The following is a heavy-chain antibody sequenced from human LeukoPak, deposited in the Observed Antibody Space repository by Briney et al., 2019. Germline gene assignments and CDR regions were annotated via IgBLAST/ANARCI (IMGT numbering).Heavy chain of an antibody. Sequence: GGSLRLSCGASGFTFSVAWMSWVRQAQGKGLQWVGRIKSRTDGATTDYAAPVKGRFTISRDDSKNMLYLQMSSLKTEDTAVYYCTTIKTAMATEFDYWGQGTLVTVSS. D-gene: IGHD5-18*01. J-gene: IGHJ4*02. CDR1: GFTFSVAW. CDR2: IKSRTDGATT. V-gene: IGHV3-15*01. CDR3: TTIKTAMATEFDY.